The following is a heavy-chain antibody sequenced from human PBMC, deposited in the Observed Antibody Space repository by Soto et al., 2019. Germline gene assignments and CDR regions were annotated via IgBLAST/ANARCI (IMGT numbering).Heavy chain of an antibody. D-gene: IGHD2-2*01. CDR2: IDWDEDK. J-gene: IGHJ4*02. V-gene: IGHV2-5*02. CDR3: AHRPPGYAYDFDY. CDR1: GFSLSTRGVA. Sequence: TLTCTFSGFSLSTRGVAVGWFRQPPGKALEWLALIDWDEDKWYSPSLKSRLTIADVTSKNLVVLRMTNMDPVDTATYYGAHRPPGYAYDFDYWGQGTLVTVSS.